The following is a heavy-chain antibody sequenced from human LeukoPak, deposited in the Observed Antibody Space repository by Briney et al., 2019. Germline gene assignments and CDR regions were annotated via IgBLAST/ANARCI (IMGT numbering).Heavy chain of an antibody. V-gene: IGHV4-61*01. CDR1: GGSVSSGSYY. CDR2: IYYSGST. D-gene: IGHD2-15*01. Sequence: SETLSLTCTVSGGSVSSGSYYWSWIRQPPGKGLEWIGYIYYSGSTNYNPSLKSRVTISVDTSKNQFSLKLSSVTAADTAVYYCARTRWDCSGGSCYLWYYYYYMDVWGKGTTVTVSS. CDR3: ARTRWDCSGGSCYLWYYYYYMDV. J-gene: IGHJ6*03.